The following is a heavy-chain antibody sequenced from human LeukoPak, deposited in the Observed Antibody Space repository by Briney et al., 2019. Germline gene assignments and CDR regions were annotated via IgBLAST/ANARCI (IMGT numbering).Heavy chain of an antibody. CDR1: DGSFSGYY. CDR2: LNHSGST. V-gene: IGHV4-34*01. CDR3: ARGSRYYGSGSYFDY. D-gene: IGHD3-10*01. J-gene: IGHJ4*02. Sequence: LDILSLTCAFCDGSFSGYYWRWISQPPGKGLAAIGELNHSGSTNYNPSLKSRVTISVDTSKNQFSLKLSSVTAADTAVYYCARGSRYYGSGSYFDYWGQGTLVTVSS.